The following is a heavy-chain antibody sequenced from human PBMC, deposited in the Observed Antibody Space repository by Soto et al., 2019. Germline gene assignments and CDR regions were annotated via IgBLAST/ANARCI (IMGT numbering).Heavy chain of an antibody. J-gene: IGHJ4*02. Sequence: PGGSLRLSCGASGFTFSSYAMSWVRQAPGKGLEWVSAISGSGGSTYYADSVKGRFTISRDNSKNTLYLQMNSLRAEDTAVYYCAKDPLRYCSGGSCFDFDYWGQGTLVTVSS. V-gene: IGHV3-23*01. D-gene: IGHD2-15*01. CDR2: ISGSGGST. CDR1: GFTFSSYA. CDR3: AKDPLRYCSGGSCFDFDY.